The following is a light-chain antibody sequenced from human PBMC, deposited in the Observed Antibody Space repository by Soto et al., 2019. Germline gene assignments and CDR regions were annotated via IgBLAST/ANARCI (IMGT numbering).Light chain of an antibody. CDR2: SAS. CDR3: QQAVSFPLT. Sequence: DIQMTQSPSSVSASVGDSVTITCRASQGVDNWIAWYQQKPGKAPNLLIYSASTLLDGVPSRFTGSGSGTHFTLTISGLQPEDSATYLCQQAVSFPLTFGGGT. CDR1: QGVDNW. V-gene: IGKV1-12*01. J-gene: IGKJ4*01.